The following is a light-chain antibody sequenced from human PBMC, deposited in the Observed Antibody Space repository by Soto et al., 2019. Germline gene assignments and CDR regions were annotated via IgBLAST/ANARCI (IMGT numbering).Light chain of an antibody. V-gene: IGKV3-11*01. CDR2: DAS. CDR3: QLRCNWPLTWT. J-gene: IGKJ1*01. Sequence: EIVLTQSPATLSLSPGERATLSCRASESISSYLAWYQHKPGQAPRLLIYDASTRAAGIPARFSGSGSGTVFTLTISSLEPDDFAVYFCQLRCNWPLTWTFGQGTKVEVK. CDR1: ESISSY.